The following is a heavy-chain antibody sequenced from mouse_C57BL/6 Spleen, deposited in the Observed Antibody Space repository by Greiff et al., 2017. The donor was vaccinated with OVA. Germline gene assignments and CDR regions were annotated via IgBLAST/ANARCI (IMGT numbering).Heavy chain of an antibody. Sequence: QVQLQQPGAELVRPGASVTLSCKASGYTFTDYEMHWVKQTPVHGLEWIGAIAPETGGTAYNQKFKGKAILTADKSSSTAYMELRSLTSEDSAVYYCTRRTYYSSSLYYFDYWGQGTTLTVSS. CDR3: TRRTYYSSSLYYFDY. V-gene: IGHV1-15*01. CDR2: IAPETGGT. D-gene: IGHD1-1*01. J-gene: IGHJ2*01. CDR1: GYTFTDYE.